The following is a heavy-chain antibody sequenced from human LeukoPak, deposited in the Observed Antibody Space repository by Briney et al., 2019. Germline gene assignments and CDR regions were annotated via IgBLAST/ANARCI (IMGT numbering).Heavy chain of an antibody. D-gene: IGHD1-26*01. J-gene: IGHJ4*02. CDR1: GGSISSDAYY. CDR3: ARDREWDLQSLRYFDS. Sequence: SETLSLTCIVSGGSISSDAYYWAWIRQPPGKGLQWIGSLYYRGSAYYDPSLRSRVTISGDTSQNQFSLKLSSVTAADTAVYYCARDREWDLQSLRYFDSWGQGALVTVSS. CDR2: LYYRGSA. V-gene: IGHV4-39*02.